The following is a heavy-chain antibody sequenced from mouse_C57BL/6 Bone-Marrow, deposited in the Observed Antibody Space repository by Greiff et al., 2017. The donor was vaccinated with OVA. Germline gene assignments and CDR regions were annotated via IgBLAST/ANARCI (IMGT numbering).Heavy chain of an antibody. Sequence: QVQLKESGAELVKPGASVKLSCKASGYTFTEYTIHWVQQRPGQGLEWLGWVYPGGGSRKNNEKFKDKATLTADKSTSIVYMKISILTSDDAAVYCCARDENSYYDGLAYWGQGTLVTVSA. V-gene: IGHV1-62-2*01. J-gene: IGHJ3*01. CDR2: VYPGGGSR. CDR3: ARDENSYYDGLAY. CDR1: GYTFTEYT. D-gene: IGHD2-12*01.